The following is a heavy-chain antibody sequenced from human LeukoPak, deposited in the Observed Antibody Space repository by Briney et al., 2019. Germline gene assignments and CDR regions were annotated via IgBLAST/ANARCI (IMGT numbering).Heavy chain of an antibody. CDR2: IDWDGDK. V-gene: IGHV2-70*17. CDR1: GFSLNTSGMC. J-gene: IGHJ4*02. Sequence: SGPTLVKPTQTLRLTCAFSGFSLNTSGMCVSWIRRPPGKALEWLARIDWDGDKFYSTSLETRLTISKDTSRNQVVLTMTNMDPVDTATYFCARFRGATGTTDSWGQGTLVTVSS. D-gene: IGHD1-7*01. CDR3: ARFRGATGTTDS.